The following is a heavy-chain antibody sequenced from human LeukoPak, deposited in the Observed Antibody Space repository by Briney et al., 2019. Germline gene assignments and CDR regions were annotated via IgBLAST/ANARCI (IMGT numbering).Heavy chain of an antibody. V-gene: IGHV4-59*08. D-gene: IGHD6-19*01. CDR3: AKGQKYSSGWYQS. CDR1: GGSISSYY. CDR2: IYYSGST. Sequence: PSETLSLTCTVSGGSISSYYWSWIRQPPGKGLEWIGYIYYSGSTNYNPSLKSRVTMSVDTSKNQFSLKLSSVTAADTAVYYCAKGQKYSSGWYQSWGQGTLVTVSS. J-gene: IGHJ4*02.